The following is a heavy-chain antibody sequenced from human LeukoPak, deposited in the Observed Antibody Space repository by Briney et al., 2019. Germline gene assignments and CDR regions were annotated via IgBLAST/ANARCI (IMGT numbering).Heavy chain of an antibody. D-gene: IGHD5-18*01. CDR3: ARQGPIQLDS. CDR1: GYSFTSNW. V-gene: IGHV5-51*01. CDR2: IHPGDSDT. Sequence: GESLKISCKGSGYSFTSNWIGWVRQMPGKGLEWMGIIHPGDSDTRYSPSFQGQVTISADKSVSTAYPQWSSLKASDTAMYYCARQGPIQLDSWGQGTLVTVSS. J-gene: IGHJ4*02.